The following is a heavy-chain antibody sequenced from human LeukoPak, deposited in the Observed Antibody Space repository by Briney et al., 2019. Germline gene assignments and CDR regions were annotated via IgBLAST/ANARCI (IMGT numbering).Heavy chain of an antibody. CDR1: GGSISSYY. V-gene: IGHV4-59*12. D-gene: IGHD3-22*01. CDR2: IYYTGST. J-gene: IGHJ5*02. CDR3: ARGDSVFDT. Sequence: SETLSLTCTVSGGSISSYYWSWVRQPPGKGLEWIGYIYYTGSTNYNPSLKSRVTMSVDTSKNQFSLKLSSVTAADTALYYCARGDSVFDTWGQGTLVIVSS.